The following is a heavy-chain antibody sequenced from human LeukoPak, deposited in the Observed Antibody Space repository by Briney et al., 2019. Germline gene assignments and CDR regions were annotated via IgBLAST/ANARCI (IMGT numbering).Heavy chain of an antibody. CDR2: IYPGDSDT. CDR3: VRLETLTSFFDY. CDR1: GYTFTTSW. Sequence: GESLKISCKGSGYTFTTSWIAWVRQMPGKGLEWMGIIYPGDSDTRYSPSFQGQVTISADRSISTAYLQWNSLQASDTAMYYCVRLETLTSFFDYWGQGTLVTVFS. J-gene: IGHJ4*02. V-gene: IGHV5-51*01. D-gene: IGHD5-24*01.